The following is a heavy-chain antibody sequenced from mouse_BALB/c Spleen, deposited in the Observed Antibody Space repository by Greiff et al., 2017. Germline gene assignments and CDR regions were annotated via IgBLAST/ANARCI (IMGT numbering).Heavy chain of an antibody. CDR1: GYSFTSYY. CDR2: IDPFNGGT. Sequence: EVQLQQSGPELMKPGASVKISCKASGYSFTSYYMHWVKQSHGKSLEWIGYIDPFNGGTSYNQKFKGKATLTVDKSSSTAYMHLSSLTSEDSAVYYRARRPYAMDYWGQGTSVTVSS. J-gene: IGHJ4*01. CDR3: ARRPYAMDY. V-gene: IGHV1-28*01.